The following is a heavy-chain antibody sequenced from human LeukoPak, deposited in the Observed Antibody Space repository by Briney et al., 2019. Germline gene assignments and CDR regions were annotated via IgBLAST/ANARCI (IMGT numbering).Heavy chain of an antibody. CDR1: GFIFSSYG. CDR3: AKGSGYYTYNWFDP. D-gene: IGHD3-3*01. V-gene: IGHV3-30*02. Sequence: GGSLRLSCAASGFIFSSYGMHWVRQAPGKGLEWVAFIRYDGTNKYYADSVRGRFTISRDDSTNTVYLEMDSLRGEDTAVHYCAKGSGYYTYNWFDPWGQGTLVTVSS. J-gene: IGHJ5*02. CDR2: IRYDGTNK.